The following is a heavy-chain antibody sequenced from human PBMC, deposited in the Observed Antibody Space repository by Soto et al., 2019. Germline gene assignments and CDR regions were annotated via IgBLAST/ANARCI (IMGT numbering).Heavy chain of an antibody. Sequence: PSETLSLTCTVSGGSISSGDYYWSWIRQPPGKGLEWIGYIYYSGSTYYNPSLKSRVTISVDTSKNQFSLKLSSVTAADTAVYYCARGFDFWSGYWGFDPWGQGNLVTVSS. J-gene: IGHJ5*02. CDR2: IYYSGST. V-gene: IGHV4-30-4*01. D-gene: IGHD3-3*01. CDR1: GGSISSGDYY. CDR3: ARGFDFWSGYWGFDP.